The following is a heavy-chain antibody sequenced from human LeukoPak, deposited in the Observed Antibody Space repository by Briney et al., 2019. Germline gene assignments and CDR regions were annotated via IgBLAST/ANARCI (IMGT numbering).Heavy chain of an antibody. CDR1: GYTFTSYD. V-gene: IGHV1-8*01. CDR2: MNPNSGNT. CDR3: ASRTVNSGSLLPFDY. J-gene: IGHJ4*02. Sequence: ASVKVSCKASGYTFTSYDVNWVRQATGQGLEWMGWMNPNSGNTGYAQKFQGRVTMTRNTSISTAYLELGSLRSDDAAVYYCASRTVNSGSLLPFDYWGQGTLVTVSS. D-gene: IGHD1-26*01.